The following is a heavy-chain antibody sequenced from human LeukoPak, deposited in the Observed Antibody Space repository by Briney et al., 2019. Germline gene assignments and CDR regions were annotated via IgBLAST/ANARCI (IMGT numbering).Heavy chain of an antibody. CDR2: ISGSGDTT. CDR3: AKPELAGTSINYYFDY. J-gene: IGHJ4*02. V-gene: IGHV3-23*01. CDR1: GFTFSNYA. Sequence: GGSLRLSRTASGFTFSNYAMSWVRQAPGKGLEWVSGISGSGDTTYYAASVKGRFTISRDNSKNTLYLQMNSLRAEDTAVYYCAKPELAGTSINYYFDYWGQGTLVTVPS. D-gene: IGHD6-19*01.